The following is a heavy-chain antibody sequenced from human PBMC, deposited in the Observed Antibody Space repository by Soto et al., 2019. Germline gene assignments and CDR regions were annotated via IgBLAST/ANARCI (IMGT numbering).Heavy chain of an antibody. CDR1: GGSISSYY. D-gene: IGHD3-16*01. V-gene: IGHV4-59*08. J-gene: IGHJ6*02. Sequence: PSETLSLTCTVSGGSISSYYWSWIRQPPGEGLEWIGHISNSGSTKYNPSLKSRVTISIDTSKNQFSLKLTSVTATDTAVYYCVRQELGALHGLVDVWGQGTTVTVSS. CDR3: VRQELGALHGLVDV. CDR2: ISNSGST.